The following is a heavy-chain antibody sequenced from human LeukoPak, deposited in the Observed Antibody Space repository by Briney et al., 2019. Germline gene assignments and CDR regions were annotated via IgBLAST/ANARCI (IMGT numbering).Heavy chain of an antibody. V-gene: IGHV3-23*01. J-gene: IGHJ5*02. CDR1: GFTFSSYA. CDR3: AKDRRYYPFDP. Sequence: GGPLRLSCAASGFTFSSYAMSWVRQAPGKGLEWVSAISGSGGSTYYADSVRGRFTISRDNSKNTLYLQMNSLRAEDTAVYYCAKDRRYYPFDPWGQGTLVTVSS. D-gene: IGHD3-9*01. CDR2: ISGSGGST.